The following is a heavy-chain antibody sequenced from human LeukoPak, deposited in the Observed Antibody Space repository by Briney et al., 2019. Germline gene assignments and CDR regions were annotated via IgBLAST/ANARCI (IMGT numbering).Heavy chain of an antibody. CDR2: IYYSGST. CDR1: GDSMNTNGYY. D-gene: IGHD3-10*01. CDR3: ASSAGSGSYFYYYYMDV. V-gene: IGHV4-39*07. J-gene: IGHJ6*03. Sequence: PSETLSLTCTVSGDSMNTNGYYWGWVRQPPGKGLEWIGHIYYSGSTFYNPSLKSRVTISVDTSKNQFSLKLSSVTAADTAVYYCASSAGSGSYFYYYYMDVWGKGTTVTVSS.